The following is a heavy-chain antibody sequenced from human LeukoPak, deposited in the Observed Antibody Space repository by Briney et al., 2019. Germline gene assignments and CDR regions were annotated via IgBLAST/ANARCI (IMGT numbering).Heavy chain of an antibody. Sequence: SVKVSCKASGGSFSSYAISWVRQAPGQGLEWMGRIIPILGIAKYAQKFQGRVTITADKTTRTAYMELSSLRSEDTAVCYCARERSENWGSLTYAYDIWGQGTMVTVSS. CDR1: GGSFSSYA. CDR3: ARERSENWGSLTYAYDI. CDR2: IIPILGIA. D-gene: IGHD7-27*01. V-gene: IGHV1-69*04. J-gene: IGHJ3*02.